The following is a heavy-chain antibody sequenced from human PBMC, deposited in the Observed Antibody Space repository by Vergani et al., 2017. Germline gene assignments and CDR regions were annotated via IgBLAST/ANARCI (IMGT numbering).Heavy chain of an antibody. J-gene: IGHJ4*02. CDR2: ISFDGTNE. Sequence: QVQLVESGGGVVQPGTSLRLSCVVSGFALTRHAMYWVRQAPGKGLEWVVGISFDGTNEYYPDLVKGRFTISRDIAKNTLYLQVRSLRLEDTGVYRCVRDRGLCAGGRCYTEAWDYWGQGTPVTVSS. V-gene: IGHV3-30-3*01. CDR3: VRDRGLCAGGRCYTEAWDY. D-gene: IGHD2-2*02. CDR1: GFALTRHA.